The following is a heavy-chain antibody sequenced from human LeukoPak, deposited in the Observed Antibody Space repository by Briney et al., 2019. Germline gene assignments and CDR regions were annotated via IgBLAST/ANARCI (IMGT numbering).Heavy chain of an antibody. V-gene: IGHV3-21*01. CDR1: GFTFSSYS. Sequence: GGSLRLSCAASGFTFSSYSMNWVRQAPGKGLEWVSSISSSSSYIYYADSVKGRFTISRDNAKNSLYLQMNSLRAEDTAVYYCARIGYRSSTSCYYYGMDVWGQGTTVTVSS. CDR2: ISSSSSYI. D-gene: IGHD2-2*01. CDR3: ARIGYRSSTSCYYYGMDV. J-gene: IGHJ6*02.